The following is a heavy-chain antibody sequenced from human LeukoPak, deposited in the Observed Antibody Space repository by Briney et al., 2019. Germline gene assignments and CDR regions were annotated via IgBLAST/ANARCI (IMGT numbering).Heavy chain of an antibody. Sequence: PGGSLRLSCAASGFSFSSYSLNWVRQAPGKGLEWVSYISHTGSTMSYADSVKGRFTISRDNARNSLYLQMNSLRAEDTAVYYCARKGNAFDIWGQGTMVTVSS. CDR3: ARKGNAFDI. J-gene: IGHJ3*02. D-gene: IGHD3-10*01. V-gene: IGHV3-48*04. CDR1: GFSFSSYS. CDR2: ISHTGSTM.